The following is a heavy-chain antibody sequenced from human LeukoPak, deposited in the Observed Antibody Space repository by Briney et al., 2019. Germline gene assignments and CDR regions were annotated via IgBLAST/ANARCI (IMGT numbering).Heavy chain of an antibody. CDR3: ATDSPETAAFDY. CDR2: IVGSSRNI. V-gene: IGHV3-48*04. CDR1: GFSFSTYS. Sequence: GGSLRLSCTASGFSFSTYSMNWVRQAPGKGLEWVSYIVGSSRNIYYADSVKGRFTISRDNAKNSLYLQMDSLRAEDRAVYHCATDSPETAAFDYWGQGTLVTVSS. D-gene: IGHD1-1*01. J-gene: IGHJ4*02.